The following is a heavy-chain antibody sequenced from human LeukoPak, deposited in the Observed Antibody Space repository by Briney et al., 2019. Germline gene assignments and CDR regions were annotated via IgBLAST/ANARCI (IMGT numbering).Heavy chain of an antibody. CDR1: GFYFGGHA. CDR3: ARTKEEGSWTAAAGNWYFDL. CDR2: ISYDGSNK. J-gene: IGHJ2*01. Sequence: PGGSLRLSCVASGFYFGGHAMHWVRQAPGKGLEWVAVISYDGSNKYYADSVKGRFTISRDNSKNTLYLQMNSLRAEDTAVYYCARTKEEGSWTAAAGNWYFDLWGRGTLVTVSS. V-gene: IGHV3-30-3*01. D-gene: IGHD6-13*01.